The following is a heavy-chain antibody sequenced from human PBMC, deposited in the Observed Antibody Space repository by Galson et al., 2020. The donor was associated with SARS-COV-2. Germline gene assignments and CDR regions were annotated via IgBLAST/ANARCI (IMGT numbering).Heavy chain of an antibody. J-gene: IGHJ4*02. CDR3: AREDLVVPAAGCDY. Sequence: LSLTCAASGFTFSSYGMHWVRQAPGKGLEWVAVISYDGSNKYYADSVKGRFTISRDNSKNTLYLQMNSLRAEDTAVYYCAREDLVVPAAGCDYWGQGTLVTVSS. V-gene: IGHV3-30*03. CDR2: ISYDGSNK. CDR1: GFTFSSYG. D-gene: IGHD2-2*01.